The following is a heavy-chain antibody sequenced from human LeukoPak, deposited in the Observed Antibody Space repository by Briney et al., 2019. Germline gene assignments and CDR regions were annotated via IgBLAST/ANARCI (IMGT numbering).Heavy chain of an antibody. V-gene: IGHV3-48*01. CDR1: GFTFSSYS. Sequence: GGSLRLSCAASGFTFSSYSMNWVRQAPGKGLEWVSYISSSSSTTYYADSVKGRFTISRDNSKNTLYLQMNSLRAEDTAVYYCARSPAGGYYDSSGYLDYWGQGTLVTVSS. D-gene: IGHD3-22*01. J-gene: IGHJ4*02. CDR2: ISSSSSTT. CDR3: ARSPAGGYYDSSGYLDY.